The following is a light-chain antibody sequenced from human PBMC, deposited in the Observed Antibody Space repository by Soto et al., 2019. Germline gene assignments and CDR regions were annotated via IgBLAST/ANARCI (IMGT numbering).Light chain of an antibody. Sequence: DIQMTQSPSTLSASVGDRVTITCRASQSISSWLAWYQQKPGKAPKLLIYKASSLESGVPSRFSVSGSGTEFTLTISSLQPDDFATYYCQQYNSYSPNWTLRHGTKV. V-gene: IGKV1-5*03. CDR3: QQYNSYSPNWT. CDR1: QSISSW. CDR2: KAS. J-gene: IGKJ1*01.